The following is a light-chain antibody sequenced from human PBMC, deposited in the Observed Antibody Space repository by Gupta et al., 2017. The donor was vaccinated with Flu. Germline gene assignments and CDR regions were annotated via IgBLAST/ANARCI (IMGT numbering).Light chain of an antibody. CDR3: QQYNNWPPST. Sequence: IVMTQSPATLSVSPGERATLSCRASQSVSSNLAWYQQKPGQAPRLLIYGASTRATGIPARFSGSGSGTEFTLTISSLQSEDFAVYYCQQYNNWPPSTFGPGTKVDIK. V-gene: IGKV3-15*01. J-gene: IGKJ3*01. CDR1: QSVSSN. CDR2: GAS.